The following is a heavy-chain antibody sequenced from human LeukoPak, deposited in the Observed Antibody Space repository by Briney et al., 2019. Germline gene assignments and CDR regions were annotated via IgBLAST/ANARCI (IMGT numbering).Heavy chain of an antibody. D-gene: IGHD2-2*01. V-gene: IGHV1-69*13. Sequence: ASVKVSCKASGGTFSSYAISWVRQAPGQGLEWMGGIIPIFGTANYAQKFQGRVTITADESTSTAYMELGSLRSEDTAVYYCATSKGYCSSTSCSFAYFDYWGQGTLVTVSS. CDR3: ATSKGYCSSTSCSFAYFDY. CDR2: IIPIFGTA. CDR1: GGTFSSYA. J-gene: IGHJ4*02.